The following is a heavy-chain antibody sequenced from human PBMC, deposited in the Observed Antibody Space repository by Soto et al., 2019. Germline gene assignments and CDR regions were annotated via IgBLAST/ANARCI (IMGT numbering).Heavy chain of an antibody. CDR2: LSYDGSNK. D-gene: IGHD2-2*01. CDR1: GFTFSSYG. V-gene: IGHV3-30*18. CDR3: AKVVPAAGDYYYYGMDG. Sequence: GGSLRLSCAASGFTFSSYGMHWVRQAPGKGLEWVAVLSYDGSNKYYADSVKGRFTISRDNSKNTLYLQMNSLRAEDTAVYYCAKVVPAAGDYYYYGMDGWGQGTTVTVSS. J-gene: IGHJ6*02.